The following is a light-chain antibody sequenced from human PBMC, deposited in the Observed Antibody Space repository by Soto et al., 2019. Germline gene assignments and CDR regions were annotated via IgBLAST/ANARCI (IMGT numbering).Light chain of an antibody. CDR1: QSINNW. J-gene: IGKJ1*01. CDR3: QQSYSTPWT. CDR2: AAS. Sequence: IQMTHSPSTLSASVGDRVTITCLASQSINNWLAWYQQKPGKAPKLLIYAASSLQSGVPSRFSGSGSGTDFTLTISSLQPEDFATYYCQQSYSTPWTFGQGTKVDIK. V-gene: IGKV1-39*01.